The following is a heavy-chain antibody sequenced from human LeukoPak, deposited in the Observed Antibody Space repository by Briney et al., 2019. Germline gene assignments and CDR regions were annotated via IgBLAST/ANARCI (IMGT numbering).Heavy chain of an antibody. CDR3: ARDRAMADY. CDR1: GYIFTNYP. D-gene: IGHD5-18*01. J-gene: IGHJ4*02. CDR2: INTGNGNT. V-gene: IGHV1-3*04. Sequence: GASVKVSCKASGYIFTNYPIHWVRQAPGQRLEWMGWINTGNGNTKYSQKFEGRVTVTRDTSATAAYMELSSLRSEDTAVYYCARDRAMADYWGQETLVTVSS.